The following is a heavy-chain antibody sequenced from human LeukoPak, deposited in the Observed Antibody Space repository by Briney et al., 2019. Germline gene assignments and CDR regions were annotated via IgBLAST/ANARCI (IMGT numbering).Heavy chain of an antibody. CDR3: ARVLHNRNYDGSTNYWY. Sequence: GGSLRLSCAASGFTFSSYSMNWVRQAPGKGLEWVSYISSSSSTIYYADSVKGRFTISRDNAKNSLYLQMNSLRAEDTAVYYCARVLHNRNYDGSTNYWYWGQGTLVTVSS. J-gene: IGHJ4*02. V-gene: IGHV3-48*01. CDR1: GFTFSSYS. D-gene: IGHD3-22*01. CDR2: ISSSSSTI.